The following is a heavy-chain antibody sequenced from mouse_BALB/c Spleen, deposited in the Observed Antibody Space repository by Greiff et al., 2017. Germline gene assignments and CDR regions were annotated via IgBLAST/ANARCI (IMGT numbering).Heavy chain of an antibody. Sequence: EVQVVESGGGLVKPGGSLKLSCAASGFAFSSYDMSWVRQTPEKRLEWVAYISSGGGSTYYPDTVKGRFTISRDNAKNTLYLQMSSLKSEDTAMYYCARHGDGYSAWFAYWGQGTLVTVSA. CDR3: ARHGDGYSAWFAY. J-gene: IGHJ3*01. D-gene: IGHD2-3*01. CDR1: GFAFSSYD. CDR2: ISSGGGST. V-gene: IGHV5-12-1*01.